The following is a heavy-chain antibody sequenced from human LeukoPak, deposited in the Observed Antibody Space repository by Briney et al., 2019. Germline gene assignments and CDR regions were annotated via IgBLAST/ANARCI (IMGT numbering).Heavy chain of an antibody. Sequence: GRSLRLSCAASGFTFDDYAMNWVRQAPGKGLEWVSGISWNSGSIGYADSVKGRFTISRDNAKNSLYLQMNSLRAEDTALYYCAKDGDSSSWYRGGYYFDYWGQGTLVTVSS. D-gene: IGHD6-13*01. CDR1: GFTFDDYA. V-gene: IGHV3-9*01. CDR2: ISWNSGSI. CDR3: AKDGDSSSWYRGGYYFDY. J-gene: IGHJ4*02.